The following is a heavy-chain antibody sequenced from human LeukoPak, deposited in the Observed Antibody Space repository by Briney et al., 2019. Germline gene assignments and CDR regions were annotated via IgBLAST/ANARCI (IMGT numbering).Heavy chain of an antibody. CDR2: INHSGST. CDR1: GGSISSYY. J-gene: IGHJ4*02. V-gene: IGHV4-34*01. D-gene: IGHD2-2*01. Sequence: SETLSLTCTVSGGSISSYYWSWIRQPPGKGLEWIGEINHSGSTNFNPSLKSRVTISVDTSKNQFSLKLSSVTAADTAVYYCARAKSSTSCYLDYWGQGTLVTVSS. CDR3: ARAKSSTSCYLDY.